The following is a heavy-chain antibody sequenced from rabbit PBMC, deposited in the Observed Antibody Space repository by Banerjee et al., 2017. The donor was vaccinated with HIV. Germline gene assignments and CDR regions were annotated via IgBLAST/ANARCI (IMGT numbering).Heavy chain of an antibody. CDR1: GFDFSSSYW. Sequence: QSLEESGGDLVKPGASLTLTCKASGFDFSSSYWICWVRQAPGKGLEWIACIYAGSGSTYYASWAKGRFTISKTSSTTVTLQMTSLTAADTATYFCVRDAGYAGSNLWGPGTLVTVS. V-gene: IGHV1S40*01. CDR2: IYAGSGST. CDR3: VRDAGYAGSNL. J-gene: IGHJ4*01. D-gene: IGHD4-2*01.